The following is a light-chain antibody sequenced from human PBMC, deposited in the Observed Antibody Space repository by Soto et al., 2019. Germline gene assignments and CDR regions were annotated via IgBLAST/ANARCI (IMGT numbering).Light chain of an antibody. CDR2: GAS. CDR3: QQYNTWPPRT. V-gene: IGKV3-15*01. J-gene: IGKJ1*01. Sequence: EIVMTQSPATLSVSPGDRATLSCRANQSVRSNLAWYHQRPGQAPRLLIYGASTRAAGVPARFSGSGSGTEFTLTISSLQSEDFAVYYCQQYNTWPPRTFGQGTKVEF. CDR1: QSVRSN.